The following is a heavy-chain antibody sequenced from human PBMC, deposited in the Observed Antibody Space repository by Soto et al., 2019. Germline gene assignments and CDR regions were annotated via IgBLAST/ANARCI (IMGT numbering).Heavy chain of an antibody. Sequence: QVQLVESGGGVVQPGRSLRLSCAASGFTFSNHAMHWVRQAPGKGLEWVAQIWYDGSVKNYADSMKGRFTVSRDSPKNTLFLQMNSLRVEDTAVYYCAGDGQHLAPYAFDIWGQGTLVTVSS. CDR3: AGDGQHLAPYAFDI. J-gene: IGHJ3*02. CDR1: GFTFSNHA. D-gene: IGHD6-13*01. CDR2: IWYDGSVK. V-gene: IGHV3-33*01.